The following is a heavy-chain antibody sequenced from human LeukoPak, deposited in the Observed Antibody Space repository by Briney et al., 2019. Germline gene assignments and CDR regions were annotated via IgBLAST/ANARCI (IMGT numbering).Heavy chain of an antibody. V-gene: IGHV3-48*01. Sequence: GGSLRLSCAVSGFTFSSYSMNWVRQAPGKGLEWVSYISTGSTTIYYADSVKDRFTISRDNSKNTLYLQMNSLRAEDTAVYYCARDYMVRGVYYFDYWGQGTLVTVSS. D-gene: IGHD3-10*01. CDR1: GFTFSSYS. J-gene: IGHJ4*02. CDR3: ARDYMVRGVYYFDY. CDR2: ISTGSTTI.